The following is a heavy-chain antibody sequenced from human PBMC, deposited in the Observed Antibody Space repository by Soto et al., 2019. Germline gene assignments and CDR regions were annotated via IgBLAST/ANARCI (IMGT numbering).Heavy chain of an antibody. CDR3: ARSGSSGWYRKPFDY. Sequence: QVQLQESGPGLVKPSETLSLTCTVSGGSISSYYWSWIRQPPGKGLEWIGYIYYSGSTNYNPSLKSPVTISVATSKNQFPLKLSPVTAADTAVYYCARSGSSGWYRKPFDYWGQGTLVTVSS. CDR1: GGSISSYY. V-gene: IGHV4-59*08. J-gene: IGHJ4*02. D-gene: IGHD6-19*01. CDR2: IYYSGST.